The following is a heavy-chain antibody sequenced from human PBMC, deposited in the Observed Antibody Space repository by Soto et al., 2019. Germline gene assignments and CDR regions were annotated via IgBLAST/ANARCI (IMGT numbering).Heavy chain of an antibody. CDR1: GFTCSSYG. J-gene: IGHJ6*02. CDR3: ARDPALGYYGSGSYHPYYYSGTAV. V-gene: IGHV3-48*02. D-gene: IGHD3-10*01. Sequence: RSLRVCCGASGFTCSSYGGNWVRQAPGKGLGWVSYISSSSSTIYYADSVKCRFTISRDNAKNSLYLQMNSLRDEDTAVYYCARDPALGYYGSGSYHPYYYSGTAVWRHGTTVTVS. CDR2: ISSSSSTI.